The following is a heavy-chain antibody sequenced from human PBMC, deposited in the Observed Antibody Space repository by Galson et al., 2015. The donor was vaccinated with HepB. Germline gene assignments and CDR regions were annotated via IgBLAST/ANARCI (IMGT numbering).Heavy chain of an antibody. CDR2: IDPSDSYT. D-gene: IGHD3-10*01. CDR1: GYSFTNYW. CDR3: ARFGDTSGAAGLVYNWFDP. V-gene: IGHV5-10-1*01. J-gene: IGHJ5*02. Sequence: QSGAEVKKPGESLRISCKGSGYSFTNYWISWVRQMPGKGLERMGRIDPSDSYTNYNPSLQGHVTLSVDKSISTAYLQWSSLKASDTAVYYCARFGDTSGAAGLVYNWFDPWGQGTLVTVSS.